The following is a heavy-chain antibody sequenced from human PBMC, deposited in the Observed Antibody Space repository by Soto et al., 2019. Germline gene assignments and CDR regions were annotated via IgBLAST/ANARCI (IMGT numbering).Heavy chain of an antibody. J-gene: IGHJ6*02. D-gene: IGHD1-26*01. CDR2: FIHVFPTP. CDR3: ALDKDRLQLGGNYYAILDV. Sequence: QVQLVQSGAEVKKPGSSVKVSCKASGGTFSTSAISWVRQAPGQGLEWVGGFIHVFPTPDYAQSFQGRVTITAEKTTTTAYLEMTSLRDDETAVYYCALDKDRLQLGGNYYAILDVWGQGTEITVSS. CDR1: GGTFSTSA. V-gene: IGHV1-69*14.